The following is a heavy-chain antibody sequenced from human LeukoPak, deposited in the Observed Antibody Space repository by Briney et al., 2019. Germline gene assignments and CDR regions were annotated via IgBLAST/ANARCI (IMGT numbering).Heavy chain of an antibody. J-gene: IGHJ4*02. CDR1: GYTFTSYY. CDR2: INPSGGST. Sequence: GASVKVSCKASGYTFTSYYMHWVRQAPGQGLEWMGIINPSGGSTSYAQKFQGRVTMTRDMSTSTVYMELSSLRSEDTAVYYCAREGILRGPGRPPVLYYFDYWGQGTLVTVSS. D-gene: IGHD3-10*01. CDR3: AREGILRGPGRPPVLYYFDY. V-gene: IGHV1-46*01.